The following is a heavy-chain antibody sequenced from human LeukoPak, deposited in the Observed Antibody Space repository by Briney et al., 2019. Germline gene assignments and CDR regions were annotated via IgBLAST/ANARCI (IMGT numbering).Heavy chain of an antibody. CDR3: ARDWGGDYGSMYFSDF. CDR1: GGSISSGCCY. J-gene: IGHJ4*02. V-gene: IGHV4-61*02. D-gene: IGHD4-17*01. Sequence: SKTLSLTCTVSGGSISSGCCYWSWIRQPAGKGLEWIGRIYTSGSTNYNPSLKSRVTISVDTSKNQFSLNLTSVTAADTAVYFCARDWGGDYGSMYFSDFWGQGTLVTVSS. CDR2: IYTSGST.